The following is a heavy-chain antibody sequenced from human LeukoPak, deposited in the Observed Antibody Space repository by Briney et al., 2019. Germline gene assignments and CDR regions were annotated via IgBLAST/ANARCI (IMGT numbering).Heavy chain of an antibody. V-gene: IGHV3-48*03. Sequence: GGSLRLSCAASGFIFRNYDMNWVRQAPGKGLEWVSYISGSGTTIYSADSVKGRFTISRDNSKNTLYLQMNSLRAEDTAVYYCAKNRDRGVPTYYYDSSGSSHFDLWGRGTLVTVSS. CDR2: ISGSGTTI. D-gene: IGHD3-22*01. CDR3: AKNRDRGVPTYYYDSSGSSHFDL. CDR1: GFIFRNYD. J-gene: IGHJ2*01.